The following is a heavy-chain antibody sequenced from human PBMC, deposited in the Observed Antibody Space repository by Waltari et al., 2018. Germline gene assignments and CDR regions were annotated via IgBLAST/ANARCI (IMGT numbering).Heavy chain of an antibody. D-gene: IGHD6-25*01. Sequence: QVQLQESGPGLVKPSGTLSLTCAVSGGSLRSTNWWSGVRQPPGRGLEWIGEIYHNGSTSYNPSLGRRVTVSVDKSKNQFSLKVTSVTAADTAVYYCARDAIRAALDHWGPGILVTVSS. CDR1: GGSLRSTNW. CDR3: ARDAIRAALDH. J-gene: IGHJ4*02. CDR2: IYHNGST. V-gene: IGHV4-4*02.